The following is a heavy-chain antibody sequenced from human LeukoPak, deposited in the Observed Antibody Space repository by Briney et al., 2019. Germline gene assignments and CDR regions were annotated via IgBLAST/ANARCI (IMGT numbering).Heavy chain of an antibody. V-gene: IGHV1-8*01. CDR1: GYTFSAYD. CDR3: ARLSDTPAYYYSSGYYHIRY. Sequence: ASVKVSCKASGYTFSAYDINWVRQGAGQGLEWIGWMNPDTGNTGCAQKFQGRVTMTRDTSKSTAYMELNSLRSEDAAVYYCARLSDTPAYYYSSGYYHIRYWGQGTLLTVSS. J-gene: IGHJ4*02. D-gene: IGHD3-22*01. CDR2: MNPDTGNT.